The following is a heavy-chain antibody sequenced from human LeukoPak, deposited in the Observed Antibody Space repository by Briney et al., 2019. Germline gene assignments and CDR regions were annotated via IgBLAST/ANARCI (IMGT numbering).Heavy chain of an antibody. V-gene: IGHV1-69*13. Sequence: SVKVSCKASGGTFSSYAISWVRQAPGQGLEWMGGIIPIFGTANYAQKFQGRVTITADESTSTAYMELSSLRSEDTAVYYCARSSASPILYYYYYYGMDVWGQGTTVTVSS. J-gene: IGHJ6*02. CDR3: ARSSASPILYYYYYYGMDV. D-gene: IGHD3-10*01. CDR1: GGTFSSYA. CDR2: IIPIFGTA.